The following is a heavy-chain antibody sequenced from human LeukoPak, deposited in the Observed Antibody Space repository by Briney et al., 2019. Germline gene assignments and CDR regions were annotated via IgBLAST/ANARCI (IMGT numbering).Heavy chain of an antibody. CDR3: AKVPYSDYGSGRPPFMDV. CDR1: GFPFSNYA. D-gene: IGHD3-10*01. CDR2: FKDSGGST. Sequence: GSLDLSWAASGFPFSNYAMSWVRRAPGKGREGGSNFKDSGGSTYYADSVKGRFTISRDNSKNTLYLQMNSLRAEDTAIHYCAKVPYSDYGSGRPPFMDVWGQGTTVAVSS. V-gene: IGHV3-23*01. J-gene: IGHJ6*02.